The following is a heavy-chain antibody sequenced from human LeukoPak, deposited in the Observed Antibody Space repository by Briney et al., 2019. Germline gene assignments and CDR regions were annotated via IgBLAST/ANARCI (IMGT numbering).Heavy chain of an antibody. J-gene: IGHJ4*02. V-gene: IGHV1-18*01. Sequence: GASVKLSCKASGYTFTSYGISWVRQAPGQGLEWMGWISAYNGNTNYAQKLQGRVTMTTDTSTSTAYMELRRLRSDDTAVYYCAREVLRDIDWPLDYWGQGTLVTVSS. CDR2: ISAYNGNT. CDR1: GYTFTSYG. CDR3: AREVLRDIDWPLDY. D-gene: IGHD3-9*01.